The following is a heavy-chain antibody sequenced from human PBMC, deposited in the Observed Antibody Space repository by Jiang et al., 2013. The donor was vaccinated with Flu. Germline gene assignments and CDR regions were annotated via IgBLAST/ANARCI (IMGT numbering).Heavy chain of an antibody. J-gene: IGHJ4*02. CDR1: GGSISSGGYS. V-gene: IGHV4-30-4*07. Sequence: GLVKPSQTLSLTCAVSGGSISSGGYSWSWIRQPPGKGLEWIGYIYYSGSTYYNPSLKSRVTISVDTSKNQFSLKLSSVTAADTAVYYCARPYYYDSSGHYYWGQGTLVTVSS. D-gene: IGHD3-22*01. CDR2: IYYSGST. CDR3: ARPYYYDSSGHYY.